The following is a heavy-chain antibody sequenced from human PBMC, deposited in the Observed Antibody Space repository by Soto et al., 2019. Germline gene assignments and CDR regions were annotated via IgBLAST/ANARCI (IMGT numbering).Heavy chain of an antibody. V-gene: IGHV1-18*01. Sequence: QVQLVQSGAEVKKPGASVKVSCKASGYTFASYAISWMRQAPGQGLEWMGWISAYNGNTNYAQKLEGRVTMTTDTATSPASMEPRSPRSDDTAVYYCARDPPPPDYWGQGTLVTVSS. CDR1: GYTFASYA. CDR2: ISAYNGNT. J-gene: IGHJ4*02. CDR3: ARDPPPPDY.